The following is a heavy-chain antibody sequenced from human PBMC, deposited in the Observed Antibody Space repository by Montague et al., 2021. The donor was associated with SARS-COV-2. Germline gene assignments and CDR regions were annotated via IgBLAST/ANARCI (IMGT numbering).Heavy chain of an antibody. CDR3: ARSLYDILTGYYLPFDY. D-gene: IGHD3-9*01. CDR2: TDWDDNK. Sequence: PALVKPTQTLTLTCTFSGFSLSTSGMCVSWVRQPPGKALEWLALTDWDDNKFYSTSLKTRLTISKDTSKNQVVLTMTNVDPVDTATYYCARSLYDILTGYYLPFDYWGQGTLVTVSS. V-gene: IGHV2-70*20. CDR1: GFSLSTSGMC. J-gene: IGHJ4*02.